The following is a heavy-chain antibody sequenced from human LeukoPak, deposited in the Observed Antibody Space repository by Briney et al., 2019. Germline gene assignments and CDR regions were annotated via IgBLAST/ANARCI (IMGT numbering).Heavy chain of an antibody. CDR3: ARLLDYDNSGDPDTFDI. J-gene: IGHJ3*02. CDR1: GGSIASYY. D-gene: IGHD3-22*01. CDR2: IKYRGLT. V-gene: IGHV4-59*01. Sequence: SDTLSLTCTGSGGSIASYYWSWIRQSPGKRLEGIASIKYRGLTKLNPSLQSRVTISLDMSHNHFSLQLRSVTAADTAIYYCARLLDYDNSGDPDTFDIWGQGTMVTVFS.